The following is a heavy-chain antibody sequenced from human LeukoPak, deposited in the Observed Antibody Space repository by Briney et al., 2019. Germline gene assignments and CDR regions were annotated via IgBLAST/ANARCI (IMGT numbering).Heavy chain of an antibody. D-gene: IGHD3-9*01. CDR3: ERDNCDILTETYYMDV. CDR1: GFTFSSYS. V-gene: IGHV3-21*01. Sequence: GGSLRLSCAASGFTFSSYSMNWVRQAPGKGLEWVSSISSSSSYIYYADAVKGRFTISRDNAKNSLYLQMSSVRDEDTAVYYCERDNCDILTETYYMDVWGKGTTVTVSS. CDR2: ISSSSSYI. J-gene: IGHJ6*03.